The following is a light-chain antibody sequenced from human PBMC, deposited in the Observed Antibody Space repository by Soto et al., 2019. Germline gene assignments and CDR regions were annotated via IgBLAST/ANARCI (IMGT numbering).Light chain of an antibody. V-gene: IGKV3-15*01. CDR1: QSVSSD. CDR2: DVS. CDR3: QQYNYWYT. J-gene: IGKJ2*01. Sequence: EIVMTQSPATLSVSPGERATLSCRASQSVSSDLAWYQQKPGQAPRLLIYDVSTRATGITARFSGSGSGTEFTLTISSLQSEDFAVYYCQQYNYWYTFGQGTKLEIK.